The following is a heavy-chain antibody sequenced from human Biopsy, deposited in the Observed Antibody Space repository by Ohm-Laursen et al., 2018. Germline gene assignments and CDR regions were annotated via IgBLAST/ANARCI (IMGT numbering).Heavy chain of an antibody. CDR2: IYYSGST. CDR1: GGSISRSSYY. CDR3: ARATNSTGWPYYYFYGMDV. V-gene: IGHV4-39*07. J-gene: IGHJ6*02. Sequence: SDTLSLTCTVTGGSISRSSYYWDWIRQPPGKGLEWIGSIYYSGSTYYNPSLKSRVTISADRSKNQFSLRLNSVTAADTAVYYCARATNSTGWPYYYFYGMDVWGQGTTVTVSS. D-gene: IGHD2/OR15-2a*01.